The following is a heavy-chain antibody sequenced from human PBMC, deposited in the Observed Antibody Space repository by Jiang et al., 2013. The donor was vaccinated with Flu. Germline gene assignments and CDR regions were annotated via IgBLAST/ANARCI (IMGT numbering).Heavy chain of an antibody. CDR2: IYWNDDK. D-gene: IGHD3-22*01. J-gene: IGHJ3*02. CDR3: ALKSFKKDRSSYYYGAFDI. V-gene: IGHV2-5*01. Sequence: WLALIYWNDDKRYSPSLKSRLTITKDTSKNQVVLTMTNMDPVDTATYYCALKSFKKDRSSYYYGAFDIWGQGTMVTVSS.